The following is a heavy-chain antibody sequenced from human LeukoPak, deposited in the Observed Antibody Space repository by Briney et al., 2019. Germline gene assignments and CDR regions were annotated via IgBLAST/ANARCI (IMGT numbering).Heavy chain of an antibody. CDR3: ARGRRQGGRPKYNWFDP. J-gene: IGHJ5*02. Sequence: PSETLSLTCAVSGGSISSGGYSWSWIRQPPGKGLEWIGYIYHSGSTYYNPSLKSRVTISVDTSKNQFSLKLSSVTAADTAVYYCARGRRQGGRPKYNWFDPWGQGTLVTVSS. D-gene: IGHD1-26*01. CDR1: GGSISSGGYS. V-gene: IGHV4-30-2*01. CDR2: IYHSGST.